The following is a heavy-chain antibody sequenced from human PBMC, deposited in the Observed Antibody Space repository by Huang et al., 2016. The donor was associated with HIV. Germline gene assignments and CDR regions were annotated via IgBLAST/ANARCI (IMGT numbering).Heavy chain of an antibody. V-gene: IGHV3-30*02. CDR1: GFTFSSYG. J-gene: IGHJ4*02. CDR3: AKDWSSGYYYFDY. D-gene: IGHD3-22*01. Sequence: QVQLVESEGGVVQPGGSLRLSCAASGFTFSSYGIHWVSQAPGKGLEWVAVIREEGSNKYYADSVKGRFTISRDNSKNTLYLQMNSLRVEDTAVYYCAKDWSSGYYYFDYWGQGTLVTVSS. CDR2: IREEGSNK.